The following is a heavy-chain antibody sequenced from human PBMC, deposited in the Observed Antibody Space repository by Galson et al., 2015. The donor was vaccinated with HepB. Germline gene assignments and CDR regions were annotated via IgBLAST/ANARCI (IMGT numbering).Heavy chain of an antibody. D-gene: IGHD3-22*01. CDR2: IYYSGST. CDR3: ARPLGNYYDSKNAFDI. CDR1: GGSISSSSYY. J-gene: IGHJ3*02. Sequence: SETLSLTCTVSGGSISSSSYYWGWIRQPPGKGLEWIGSIYYSGSTYYNPSLKSRVTISVDTSKNQFSLKLSSVTAADTAVYYCARPLGNYYDSKNAFDIWGQGTMVTVSS. V-gene: IGHV4-39*01.